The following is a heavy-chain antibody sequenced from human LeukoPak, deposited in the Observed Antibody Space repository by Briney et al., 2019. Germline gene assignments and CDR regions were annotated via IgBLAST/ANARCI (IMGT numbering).Heavy chain of an antibody. CDR2: IYTSGST. J-gene: IGHJ4*02. V-gene: IGHV4-4*07. D-gene: IGHD3-3*01. Sequence: SETLSLTCTVSGGSISSYYWSWIRQPAGKGLEWIGRIYTSGSTNYNPSLKSRVTMSVDTSKNQFSLKLSSVTAADTAVYYCAGGPLYDFWSGYYRLDYWGQGTLVTVSS. CDR3: AGGPLYDFWSGYYRLDY. CDR1: GGSISSYY.